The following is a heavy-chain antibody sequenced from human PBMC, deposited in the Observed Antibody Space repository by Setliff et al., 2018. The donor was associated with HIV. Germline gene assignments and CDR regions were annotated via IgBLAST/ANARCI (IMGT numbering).Heavy chain of an antibody. D-gene: IGHD3-16*01. CDR1: GFTFSNYW. V-gene: IGHV3-7*03. J-gene: IGHJ5*02. CDR3: ANLWELGA. CDR2: IKQDGSEI. Sequence: GGSLRLSCAAFGFTFSNYWMDWVRQAPGKGLEWVATIKQDGSEINYMDSVKGRCTISRDNARTSLFLEMRSLRDEDTAVYLCANLWELGAWGQGTLVTVSS.